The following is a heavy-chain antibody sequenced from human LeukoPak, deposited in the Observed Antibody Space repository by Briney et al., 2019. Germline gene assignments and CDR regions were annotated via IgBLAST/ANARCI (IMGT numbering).Heavy chain of an antibody. V-gene: IGHV3-7*03. CDR3: AKGSIVGATSYYYLDV. CDR1: GFTFSSYW. CDR2: IKKDGSEK. Sequence: GGSLRLSCAASGFTFSSYWMSWVRQAPGKGLEWVANIKKDGSEKYYVDSVKGRFTISRDNAKTSLYLQMNSLRAEDTAVYYCAKGSIVGATSYYYLDVWGTGTTVTVSS. D-gene: IGHD1-26*01. J-gene: IGHJ6*03.